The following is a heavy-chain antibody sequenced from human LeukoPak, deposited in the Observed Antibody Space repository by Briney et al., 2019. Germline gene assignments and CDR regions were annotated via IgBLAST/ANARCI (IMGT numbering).Heavy chain of an antibody. CDR2: INHSGST. V-gene: IGHV4-34*01. Sequence: SETLSITCAVYGGSFSGYYWSWIRQPPGKGLEWIGEINHSGSTNYNPSLKSRVTISVDTSKNQFSLKLSSVTAADTAVYYCARRALYGSGRYYYYYYMDVWGKGTTVTVSS. CDR1: GGSFSGYY. J-gene: IGHJ6*03. CDR3: ARRALYGSGRYYYYYYMDV. D-gene: IGHD3-10*01.